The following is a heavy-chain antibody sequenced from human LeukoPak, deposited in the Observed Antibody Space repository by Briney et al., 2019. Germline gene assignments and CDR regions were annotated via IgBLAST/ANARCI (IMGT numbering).Heavy chain of an antibody. CDR1: GFTFSSYA. Sequence: GGSLRLSCAASGFTFSSYAMSWVRQAPGKGLEWVSAISGSGGSTYYADSVKGRFTISRDNSKNTLYLQMNSLRAEDTAVYYCARARAYYYDSSGSDGSAFDIWGQGTMVTVSS. J-gene: IGHJ3*02. CDR2: ISGSGGST. V-gene: IGHV3-23*01. D-gene: IGHD3-22*01. CDR3: ARARAYYYDSSGSDGSAFDI.